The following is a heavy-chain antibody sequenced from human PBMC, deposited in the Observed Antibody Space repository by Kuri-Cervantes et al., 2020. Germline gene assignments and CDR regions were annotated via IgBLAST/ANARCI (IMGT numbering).Heavy chain of an antibody. CDR3: AQRAGGYSSGWYFDY. D-gene: IGHD6-19*01. J-gene: IGHJ4*02. CDR2: IIPIFGTA. CDR1: GGTFSSYA. Sequence: ASVKVSCKASGGTFSSYAISWVRQAPGQGLEWMGGIIPIFGTANYAQKFQGRVTITTDESTSTAYMELSSLRSEDTAVYYCAQRAGGYSSGWYFDYWGQGTLVTVSS. V-gene: IGHV1-69*05.